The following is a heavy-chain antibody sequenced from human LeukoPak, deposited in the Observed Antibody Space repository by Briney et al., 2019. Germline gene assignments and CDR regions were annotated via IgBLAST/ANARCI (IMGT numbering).Heavy chain of an antibody. CDR2: IFYSGRT. CDR3: ARSAAVAGSSGWFDP. D-gene: IGHD6-19*01. Sequence: RSSETLSLTCTVSGGSISSYYWYWIRQPPGKGLESVGYIFYSGRTNYNPSLKSRVTISVDTSKNQFSLKLNSVTAADTAVYFCARSAAVAGSSGWFDPWGQGTLVTVSS. CDR1: GGSISSYY. V-gene: IGHV4-59*01. J-gene: IGHJ5*02.